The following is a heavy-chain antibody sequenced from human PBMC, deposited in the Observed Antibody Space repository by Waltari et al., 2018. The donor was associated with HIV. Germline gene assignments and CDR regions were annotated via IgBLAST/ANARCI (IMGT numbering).Heavy chain of an antibody. CDR3: AREEDSGSPLYYYGMDV. CDR2: ISSSSSYI. D-gene: IGHD1-26*01. Sequence: EVQLLASGGGRVKPGGSLILSWAAPGFTFSSYSTLRARQAPGKGLEWVSSISSSSSYIYYADSVKCRFTISRDNAKNSLYLQMNSLRAEDTAVYYCAREEDSGSPLYYYGMDVWGQGTTVTVSS. CDR1: GFTFSSYS. V-gene: IGHV3-21*01. J-gene: IGHJ6*02.